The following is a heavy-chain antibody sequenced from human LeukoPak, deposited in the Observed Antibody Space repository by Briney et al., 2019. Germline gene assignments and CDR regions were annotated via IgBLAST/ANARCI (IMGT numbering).Heavy chain of an antibody. CDR1: GYTFTGYY. CDR2: INPNSGGT. D-gene: IGHD6-6*01. J-gene: IGHJ6*02. V-gene: IGHV1-2*06. Sequence: GASVKVSCKASGYTFTGYYMHWVRQAPGQGLEWMGRINPNSGGTNYAQKFQGRVTMTRDTSISTAYMELSSLRSEDTAVYYCARAIGSIAARGVDGVTAAARRAYMDVWGQGTTVTVSS. CDR3: ARAIGSIAARGVDGVTAAARRAYMDV.